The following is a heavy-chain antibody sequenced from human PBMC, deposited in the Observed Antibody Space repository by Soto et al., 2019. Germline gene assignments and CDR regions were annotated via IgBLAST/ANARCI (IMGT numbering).Heavy chain of an antibody. CDR2: IYYSGST. CDR3: ARVPTDFWSGYYYYYYGMDV. CDR1: GGSIGSGGYY. Sequence: SETLCLTCTVSGGSIGSGGYYWSWIRQHPGKGLEWIGYIYYSGSTYYNPSLKSRVTISVDTSKNQFSLKLSSVTAADTAVYYCARVPTDFWSGYYYYYYGMDVWGQGTTLTVSS. D-gene: IGHD3-3*01. V-gene: IGHV4-31*02. J-gene: IGHJ6*02.